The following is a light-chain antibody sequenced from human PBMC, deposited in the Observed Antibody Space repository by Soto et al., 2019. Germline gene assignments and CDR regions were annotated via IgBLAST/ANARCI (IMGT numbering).Light chain of an antibody. J-gene: IGKJ5*01. Sequence: DIQMTQSPSSLSASVGDRVTITCRASQGISNYLAWFPQRPGKAPKSRIYAASSLQSGVPSKFSGSGSRTDFTLTISSLQPEDSATYYCQQYDSYPITFGQGTRLEIK. CDR1: QGISNY. CDR2: AAS. CDR3: QQYDSYPIT. V-gene: IGKV1-16*02.